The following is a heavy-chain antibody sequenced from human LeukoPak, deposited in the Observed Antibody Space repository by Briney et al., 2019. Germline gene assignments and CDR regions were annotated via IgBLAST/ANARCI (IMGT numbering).Heavy chain of an antibody. J-gene: IGHJ3*02. CDR1: GGSFSGYY. Sequence: SETLSLTCAVYGGSFSGYYWSWIRQPPGKGLEWIGEINHSGSTNYNPSLKSRVTISVDTSKNQFSLELSSVTAADTAVYYCARGPSYYYDSSGPPRAFDIWGQGTMVTVSS. V-gene: IGHV4-34*01. CDR2: INHSGST. CDR3: ARGPSYYYDSSGPPRAFDI. D-gene: IGHD3-22*01.